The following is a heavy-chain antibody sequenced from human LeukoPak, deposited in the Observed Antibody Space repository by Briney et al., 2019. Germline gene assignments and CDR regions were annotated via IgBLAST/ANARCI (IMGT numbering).Heavy chain of an antibody. CDR3: ARERGSGSYHPFDP. CDR2: IKQDGSEK. CDR1: GFTFSSYW. Sequence: GGSLRLSCVASGFTFSSYWMSWVRQTPGKGLEWVANIKQDGSEKNYVDSVKGRFTISRDNAKNTLYLQMNSLRADDTAVYYCARERGSGSYHPFDPWGQGTLATVSS. V-gene: IGHV3-7*01. J-gene: IGHJ5*02. D-gene: IGHD3-10*01.